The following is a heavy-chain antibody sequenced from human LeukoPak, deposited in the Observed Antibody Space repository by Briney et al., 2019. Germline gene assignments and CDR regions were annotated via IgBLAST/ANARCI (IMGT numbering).Heavy chain of an antibody. CDR3: FYYYGSGSYYPQDYYYYYMDV. CDR2: ISYDGSNK. Sequence: GGSLRLSCAASGFTFSSYSMNWVRQAPGKGLEWVAVISYDGSNKYYADSVKGRFTISRDNSKNTLYLQMNSLRAEDTAVYYCFYYYGSGSYYPQDYYYYYMDVWGKGTTVTVSS. D-gene: IGHD3-10*01. CDR1: GFTFSSYS. J-gene: IGHJ6*03. V-gene: IGHV3-30*03.